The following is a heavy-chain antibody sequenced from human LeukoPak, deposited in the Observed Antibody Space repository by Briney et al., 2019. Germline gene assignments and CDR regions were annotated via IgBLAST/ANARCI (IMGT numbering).Heavy chain of an antibody. J-gene: IGHJ3*02. CDR2: FDPEDGET. Sequence: GASVKVSCKVSGYTLTELSMHWVRQAPGKGLEWMGGFDPEDGETIYAQKFQGRVTMTEDTSTDTAYMELSSLRSEDTAVYYCATVRDFDWPFAFDIWGQGTMVTVSS. V-gene: IGHV1-24*01. CDR3: ATVRDFDWPFAFDI. CDR1: GYTLTELS. D-gene: IGHD3-9*01.